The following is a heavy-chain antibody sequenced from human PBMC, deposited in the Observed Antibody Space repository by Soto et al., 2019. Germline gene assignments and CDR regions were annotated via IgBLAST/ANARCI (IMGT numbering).Heavy chain of an antibody. CDR1: GYTFTDYW. CDR2: IYPGDSDT. CDR3: ARLLSPYNWFDP. V-gene: IGHV5-51*01. Sequence: PGESLKISCKGSGYTFTDYWIGWVRQLPGKGLEWMGIIYPGDSDTRYSPSFQGHVTITVDKSTSTAYLQWNTLKASDTAMYYCARLLSPYNWFDPWGQGTLVTVSS. J-gene: IGHJ5*02.